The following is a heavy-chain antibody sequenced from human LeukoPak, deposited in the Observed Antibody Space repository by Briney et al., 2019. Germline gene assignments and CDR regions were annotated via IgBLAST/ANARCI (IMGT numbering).Heavy chain of an antibody. CDR1: GGSISSGGYS. CDR2: IYHSGST. D-gene: IGHD3-9*01. CDR3: ARGGNDILPGYYLPDY. J-gene: IGHJ4*02. V-gene: IGHV4-30-2*01. Sequence: PSQTLSLTCAVSGGSISSGGYSWSWIRQPPGKGLEWIGYIYHSGSTYYNPSLKSRVTISVDRSKNQFSLKLSSVTAADTAVYYCARGGNDILPGYYLPDYWGQGTLVTVSS.